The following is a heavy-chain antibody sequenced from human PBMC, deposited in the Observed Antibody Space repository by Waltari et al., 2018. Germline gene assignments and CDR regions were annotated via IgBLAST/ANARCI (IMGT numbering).Heavy chain of an antibody. CDR1: GFPFSSYA. J-gene: IGHJ4*02. CDR2: ISGSGGST. Sequence: EVQLLESGGGLVQPGGSLRLSCAASGFPFSSYAMSWVPPAPGKGLEWVSAISGSGGSTYYADSVKGRFTISRDNSKNTLYLQMNSLRAEDTAVYYCTKCGGGYSYGCDYWGQGTLVTVSS. D-gene: IGHD5-18*01. CDR3: TKCGGGYSYGCDY. V-gene: IGHV3-23*01.